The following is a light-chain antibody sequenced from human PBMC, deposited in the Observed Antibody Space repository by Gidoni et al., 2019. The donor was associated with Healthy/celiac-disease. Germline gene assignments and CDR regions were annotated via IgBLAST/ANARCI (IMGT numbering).Light chain of an antibody. J-gene: IGKJ4*01. CDR1: QSVSSSY. CDR2: GAS. CDR3: QQYGSSPPLT. V-gene: IGKV3-20*01. Sequence: EIVLTQSPGTLSLSPGERATPACRASQSVSSSYLAWYQQKPGQAPRLLIYGASSRATCIPDRFSGSGSGTDFTLTISRLEPEDFAVYYCQQYGSSPPLTFGGGTKVEIK.